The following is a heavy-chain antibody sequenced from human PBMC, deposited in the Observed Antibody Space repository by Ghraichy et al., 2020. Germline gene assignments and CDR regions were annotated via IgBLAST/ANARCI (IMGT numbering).Heavy chain of an antibody. CDR3: ARDRSRDYYARGWFDP. CDR2: IYHSGST. Sequence: SETLSLTCAVSGGSISSSNWWSWVRQPPGKGLEWIGEIYHSGSTNYNPSLKSRVTISVDKSKNQFSLKLSSVTAADTAVYYCARDRSRDYYARGWFDPWGQGTLVTVSS. V-gene: IGHV4-4*02. CDR1: GGSISSSNW. D-gene: IGHD3-10*01. J-gene: IGHJ5*02.